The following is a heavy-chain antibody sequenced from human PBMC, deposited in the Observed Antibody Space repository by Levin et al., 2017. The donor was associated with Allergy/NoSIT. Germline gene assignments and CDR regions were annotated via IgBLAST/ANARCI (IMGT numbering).Heavy chain of an antibody. Sequence: SETLSLTCTVSGGSIRSNYWSWIRQPPGKGLEWIGYIYYSGSSSYNPSLQSRVTISVDTSKNLFSLKLSSVTAADTAVYYCARLSYCGADCYSWFDPWGQGTLVTVSS. CDR2: IYYSGSS. J-gene: IGHJ5*02. D-gene: IGHD2-21*02. V-gene: IGHV4-59*01. CDR1: GGSIRSNY. CDR3: ARLSYCGADCYSWFDP.